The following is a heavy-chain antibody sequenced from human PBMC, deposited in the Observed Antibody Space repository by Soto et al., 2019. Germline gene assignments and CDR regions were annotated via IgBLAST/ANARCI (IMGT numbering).Heavy chain of an antibody. CDR2: ISAYNANA. CDR3: ARENRYFDY. V-gene: IGHV1-18*01. J-gene: IGHJ4*02. CDR1: GYTFRNFG. Sequence: ASVKVSCKASGYTFRNFGISWVRQAPGQGLEWMGWISAYNANANYAQKFQGRLTMTADTSTSTAYMELRSLRSDDTAVYYCARENRYFDYWDQGTLVTVSS.